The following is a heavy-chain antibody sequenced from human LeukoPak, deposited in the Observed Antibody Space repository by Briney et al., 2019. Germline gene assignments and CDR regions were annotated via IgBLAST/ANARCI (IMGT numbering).Heavy chain of an antibody. V-gene: IGHV5-51*01. J-gene: IGHJ3*02. CDR3: ARWVTADRGKKDAFDT. CDR1: GYSFTTYW. D-gene: IGHD2-21*02. CDR2: IFPADSST. Sequence: GEPLKISCKASGYSFTTYWIGWVRQMPGKGLEWMGIIFPADSSTRYSPSFQGQLSVSADKSVTTAYLQWSSLKASDTAMYFCARWVTADRGKKDAFDTWGQGTMVTVSS.